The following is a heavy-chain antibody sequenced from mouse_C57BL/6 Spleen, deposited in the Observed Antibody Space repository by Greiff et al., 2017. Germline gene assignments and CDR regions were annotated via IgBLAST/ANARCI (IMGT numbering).Heavy chain of an antibody. Sequence: QVQLQQPGTELVKPGASVKLSCKASGYTFTSYWMHWVKQRPGQGLEWIGNINPSNGGTNYNEKFKGKATLTVDQSSSTAYMQLNSLTSEDSAVYYCAKEDSNLAWFAYWGQGTLVTVSA. V-gene: IGHV1-53*01. J-gene: IGHJ3*01. CDR1: GYTFTSYW. CDR3: AKEDSNLAWFAY. CDR2: INPSNGGT. D-gene: IGHD2-5*01.